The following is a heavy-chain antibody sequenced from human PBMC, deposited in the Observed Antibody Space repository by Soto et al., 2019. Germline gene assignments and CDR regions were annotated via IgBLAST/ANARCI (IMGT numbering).Heavy chain of an antibody. CDR3: ARETGVLDYYDSSGPRDY. V-gene: IGHV4-30-4*01. D-gene: IGHD3-22*01. J-gene: IGHJ4*02. Sequence: SETLSLTCTVSGGSISSGDYYWRWIRQPPGKGLEWIGYIYYSGSTYYNPSLKSRVIISVDTSKNQCSLKLSSVTAADTAVYYCARETGVLDYYDSSGPRDYWGQGTLVTVSS. CDR1: GGSISSGDYY. CDR2: IYYSGST.